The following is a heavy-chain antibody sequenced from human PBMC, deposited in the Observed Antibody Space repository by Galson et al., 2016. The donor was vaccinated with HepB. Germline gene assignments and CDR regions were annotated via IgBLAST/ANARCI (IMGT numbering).Heavy chain of an antibody. D-gene: IGHD5-24*01. V-gene: IGHV1-3*01. CDR2: INAGKTNT. Sequence: SVKVSCKASGYTFTSYAMHWVRQAPGQRLEWMGWINAGKTNTKYSQKFQGRVTITKDTSASTAYMELGSLRSEDTAVYYCARRGNGYNYDYWGQGTLVTVSS. J-gene: IGHJ4*02. CDR3: ARRGNGYNYDY. CDR1: GYTFTSYA.